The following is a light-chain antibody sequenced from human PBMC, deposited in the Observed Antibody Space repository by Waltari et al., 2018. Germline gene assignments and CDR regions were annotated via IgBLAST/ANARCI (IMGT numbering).Light chain of an antibody. CDR3: QQRSDWLYT. Sequence: EIVLTQSPATLSLSPGERATLSCRASRSVSRYLAWYQQKPGQAPRLLIYDASDRATGIPARFSGSVSGTDFTLTINSLEPEDFAVYYCQQRSDWLYTFGQGTKLEIK. CDR1: RSVSRY. J-gene: IGKJ2*01. V-gene: IGKV3-11*01. CDR2: DAS.